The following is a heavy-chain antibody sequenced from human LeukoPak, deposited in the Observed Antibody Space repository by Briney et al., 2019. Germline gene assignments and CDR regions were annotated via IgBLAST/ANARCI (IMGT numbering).Heavy chain of an antibody. CDR2: TIPIFGTA. V-gene: IGHV1-69*13. J-gene: IGHJ5*02. CDR3: ARGSNPTGYSSGWYKTRPPEWFDP. D-gene: IGHD6-19*01. CDR1: GGTFSSYA. Sequence: ASVKVSCKASGGTFSSYAISWVRQAPGQGLEWMGGTIPIFGTANYAQKFQGRVTITADESTSTAYMELSSLRSEDTAVYYCARGSNPTGYSSGWYKTRPPEWFDPWGQGTLVTVSS.